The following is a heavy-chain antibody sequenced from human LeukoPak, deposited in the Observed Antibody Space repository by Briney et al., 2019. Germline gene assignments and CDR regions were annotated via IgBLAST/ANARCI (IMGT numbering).Heavy chain of an antibody. D-gene: IGHD2-15*01. CDR2: ISSDGSTT. CDR3: ARRSYCSGGSCVHSFDY. J-gene: IGHJ4*02. V-gene: IGHV3-74*01. CDR1: GFTFSSYW. Sequence: PGGSLRLPCEASGFTFSSYWMHWVRQVPGQGLVWVSRISSDGSTTTYADSVKGRFTISRDNAKNTLYLQMNSLRAEDTAVYYCARRSYCSGGSCVHSFDYWGQGTLVTVSS.